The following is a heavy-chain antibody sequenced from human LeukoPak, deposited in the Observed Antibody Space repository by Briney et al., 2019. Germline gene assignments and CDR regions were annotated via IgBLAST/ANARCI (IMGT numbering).Heavy chain of an antibody. D-gene: IGHD3-22*01. J-gene: IGHJ4*02. CDR1: GFTFSSYW. Sequence: GGSLRLSCAASGFTFSSYWMSWVRQAPGKGLEWVANIKQDGSEKYYVDSVKGRFTISRDNAKNSLYLQMNSLRAEDTAVYYLSKVKRRYYDSSGTYYFYYWGQGTLVTVSS. V-gene: IGHV3-7*01. CDR3: SKVKRRYYDSSGTYYFYY. CDR2: IKQDGSEK.